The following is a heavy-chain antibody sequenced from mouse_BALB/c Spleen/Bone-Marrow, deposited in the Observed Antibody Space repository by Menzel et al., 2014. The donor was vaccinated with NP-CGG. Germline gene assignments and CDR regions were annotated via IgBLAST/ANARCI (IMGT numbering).Heavy chain of an antibody. CDR3: TRNDYDGFAY. Sequence: QVQLKHSGAELVKPGASVKMSCKASGYTFTSYWMHWVKQRPGQGLEWIGTIDPSDSYTSYNQKFKGKATLTVDTSSSTAYMQLSSLTSEDSAVYYCTRNDYDGFAYWGQGTLVTVSA. J-gene: IGHJ3*01. CDR2: IDPSDSYT. V-gene: IGHV1S127*01. D-gene: IGHD2-4*01. CDR1: GYTFTSYW.